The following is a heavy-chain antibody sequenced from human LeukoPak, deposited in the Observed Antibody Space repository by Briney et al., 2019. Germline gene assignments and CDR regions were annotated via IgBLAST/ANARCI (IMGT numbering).Heavy chain of an antibody. D-gene: IGHD3-10*01. CDR3: AGGFIRGGNLDY. J-gene: IGHJ4*02. CDR2: MNHSGST. CDR1: GESFSNYY. V-gene: IGHV4-34*01. Sequence: PSETLSLTCAVYGESFSNYYYNWIRQPPGRGLEWIGEMNHSGSTNYNPSLKSRVTISVDTSKNQFSLKLSSVTAADTAVYYCAGGFIRGGNLDYWGQGTLVTVSS.